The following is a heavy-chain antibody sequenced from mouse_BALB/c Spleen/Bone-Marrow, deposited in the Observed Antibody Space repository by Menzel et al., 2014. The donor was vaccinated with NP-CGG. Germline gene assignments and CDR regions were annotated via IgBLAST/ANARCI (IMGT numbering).Heavy chain of an antibody. Sequence: EVKLMESGPGLVKPSQSLSLPCSVTGYSITSGYFWNWIRQFPGNKLEWMGYISYDGTNNYNPSLKNRISITRDTSKNHFFLKLNSMTTEDTATYYCARVSYRYNWYFDVWGAGTTVTVSS. CDR3: ARVSYRYNWYFDV. V-gene: IGHV3-6*02. CDR2: ISYDGTN. D-gene: IGHD2-14*01. CDR1: GYSITSGYF. J-gene: IGHJ1*01.